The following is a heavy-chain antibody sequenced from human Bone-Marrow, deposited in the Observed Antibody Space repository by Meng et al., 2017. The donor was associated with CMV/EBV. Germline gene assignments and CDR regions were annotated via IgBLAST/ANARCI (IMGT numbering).Heavy chain of an antibody. V-gene: IGHV4-34*01. CDR2: INHSGST. CDR3: ARTDFWSGHQRGFYYYYGMDV. CDR1: GGSFSGYY. J-gene: IGHJ6*02. D-gene: IGHD3-3*01. Sequence: GSLRLSCAVYGGSFSGYYWSWIRQPPGKGLEWIGEINHSGSTNYNPSLKSRVTIAVDTSKTQISLKLSSVTAADTAVYYGARTDFWSGHQRGFYYYYGMDVWGQGTTVTVSS.